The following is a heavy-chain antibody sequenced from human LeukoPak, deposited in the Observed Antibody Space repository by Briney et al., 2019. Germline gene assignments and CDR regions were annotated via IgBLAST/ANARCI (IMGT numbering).Heavy chain of an antibody. D-gene: IGHD3-3*01. CDR3: ARDYEPYWYFDL. V-gene: IGHV4-39*07. Sequence: SETLSLTCTVSGGSISSSSYYWGWIRQPPGKGLEWIGSIYYSGSTYYNPSLKSRVTISVDTSKNQFSLKLSSVTAADTAVYYCARDYEPYWYFDLWGRGTLVTVSS. J-gene: IGHJ2*01. CDR1: GGSISSSSYY. CDR2: IYYSGST.